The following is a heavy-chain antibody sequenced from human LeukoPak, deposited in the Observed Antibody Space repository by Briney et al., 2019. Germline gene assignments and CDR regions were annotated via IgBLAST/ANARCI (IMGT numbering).Heavy chain of an antibody. CDR2: IYYSGST. CDR3: ARVYNWNLLIPYYFDY. Sequence: SETLSLTCTVSGGSISSYYWSWIRQPPGKGLEWIGYIYYSGSTNYNPSLKSRVTISVDTSKNQFSLKLSSVTAADTAVYYCARVYNWNLLIPYYFDYWGQGTLVTVSS. V-gene: IGHV4-59*01. D-gene: IGHD1-20*01. J-gene: IGHJ4*02. CDR1: GGSISSYY.